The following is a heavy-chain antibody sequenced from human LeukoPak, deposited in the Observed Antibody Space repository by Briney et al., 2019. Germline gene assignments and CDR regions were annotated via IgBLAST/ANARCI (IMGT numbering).Heavy chain of an antibody. CDR1: GFTFSSYW. CDR2: IKQDGSEK. V-gene: IGHV3-7*01. D-gene: IGHD1-26*01. CDR3: ARAMSGSYYGDYYYYYYMDV. J-gene: IGHJ6*03. Sequence: PGGSLRLSCAASGFTFSSYWMSWVRQAPGKGLEWVANIKQDGSEKYYVDSVKGRFTISRDNAKNSLYLQMNSLRAEDTAVYYCARAMSGSYYGDYYYYYYMDVWGKGTTVTVSS.